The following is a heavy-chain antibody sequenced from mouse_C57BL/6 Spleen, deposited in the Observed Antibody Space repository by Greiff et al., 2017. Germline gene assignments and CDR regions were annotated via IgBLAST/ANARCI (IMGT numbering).Heavy chain of an antibody. Sequence: QVQLQQPGDELVRPGSSVKLSCKASGYTFTSYWMHWVKQRPIQGLEWIGNIDPSDSETHYNQKFKDKATLTVDKSSSTAYMQLSSLTSEDSAVYYCASGGYSRGFAYWGQGTLVTVSA. J-gene: IGHJ3*01. CDR3: ASGGYSRGFAY. CDR1: GYTFTSYW. CDR2: IDPSDSET. V-gene: IGHV1-52*01. D-gene: IGHD2-3*01.